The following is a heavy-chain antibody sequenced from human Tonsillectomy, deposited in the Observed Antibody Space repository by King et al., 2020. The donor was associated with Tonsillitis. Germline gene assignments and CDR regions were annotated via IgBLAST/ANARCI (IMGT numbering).Heavy chain of an antibody. CDR1: GFTFSSYG. D-gene: IGHD5-18*01. V-gene: IGHV3-30*18. J-gene: IGHJ4*02. Sequence: VQLVESGGGVVQPGRSLRLSCAASGFTFSSYGMHWVRQAPGKGLEWVAVISYDGSNKYYADSVKGRFTISRDNSKNTLYLQMNSLRDEDTAVYYCAKDRRIQLWSTAPYYFDYWGQGTLVTVSS. CDR2: ISYDGSNK. CDR3: AKDRRIQLWSTAPYYFDY.